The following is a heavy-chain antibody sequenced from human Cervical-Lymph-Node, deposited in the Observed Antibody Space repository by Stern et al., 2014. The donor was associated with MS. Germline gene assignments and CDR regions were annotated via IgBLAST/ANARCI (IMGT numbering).Heavy chain of an antibody. CDR1: GFTFSSYG. D-gene: IGHD2-2*01. CDR2: ISSDGSQK. J-gene: IGHJ6*02. Sequence: VQLVESGGGVVQRGGSLRLSCTASGFTFSSYGIHWVRQAPGKGLEWVAVISSDGSQKYYADSVRGRFTISKDNSKNTLYLQLNSLRTEDTAVYYCAMAEGYCSSNDCYGMDVWGQGTTVTVSS. CDR3: AMAEGYCSSNDCYGMDV. V-gene: IGHV3-30*03.